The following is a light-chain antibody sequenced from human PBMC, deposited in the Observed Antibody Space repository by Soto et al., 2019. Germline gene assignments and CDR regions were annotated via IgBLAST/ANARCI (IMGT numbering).Light chain of an antibody. CDR1: QSVSSY. CDR2: DAS. V-gene: IGKV3-11*01. J-gene: IGKJ4*01. Sequence: EIVLTQSPATLSLSPGEGATLSCRASQSVSSYLAWYQQKPGQAPRLLIYDASNRATGIPARFSGSGSGADFTLTISSLEPEDFALYYCQQHINWPLTFGGGTKVDIK. CDR3: QQHINWPLT.